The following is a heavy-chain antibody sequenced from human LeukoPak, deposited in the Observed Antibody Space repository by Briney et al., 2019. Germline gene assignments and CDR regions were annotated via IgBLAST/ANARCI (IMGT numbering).Heavy chain of an antibody. D-gene: IGHD6-19*01. Sequence: GGSLRLSCAASGFTFSSYSMNWVRQAPGKGLEWVSSISSSSSYIYYADSVKGRFTISRDNAKNSLYLQMNSLRAEDTAVYYCARDQHRYSSGDGYWGQGTLVTVSS. CDR1: GFTFSSYS. J-gene: IGHJ4*02. CDR3: ARDQHRYSSGDGY. V-gene: IGHV3-21*01. CDR2: ISSSSSYI.